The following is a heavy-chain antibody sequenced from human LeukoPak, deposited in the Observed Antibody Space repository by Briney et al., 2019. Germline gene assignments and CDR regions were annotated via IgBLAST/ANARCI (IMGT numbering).Heavy chain of an antibody. D-gene: IGHD5-18*01. V-gene: IGHV3-23*01. J-gene: IGHJ4*02. Sequence: GGSLRLSCAASGFTFTSYAMSWVRQAPGKGLEWVSAISGSGGSTYYADSVKGRFTISRDNSKNTLYLQMSSLRAEDTALYYCAPRPDTTIVTFDYWGQGTLVTVSS. CDR2: ISGSGGST. CDR1: GFTFTSYA. CDR3: APRPDTTIVTFDY.